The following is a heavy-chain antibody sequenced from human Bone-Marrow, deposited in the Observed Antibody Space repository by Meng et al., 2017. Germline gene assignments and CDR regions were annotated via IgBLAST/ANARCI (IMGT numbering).Heavy chain of an antibody. J-gene: IGHJ5*02. CDR1: CGPFTSYA. V-gene: IGHV1-69*06. D-gene: IGHD3-22*01. Sequence: VPLVQSVAEVKSPAAPAVACFKASCGPFTSYAIGCVRQPPGQGLEWMVGIIPTFVTANDSQKYQGRVTITADKSTSTAYMELSSLRSEDTAVYYCAREGAYGSGYTPWCQGTLVTVSS. CDR3: AREGAYGSGYTP. CDR2: IIPTFVTA.